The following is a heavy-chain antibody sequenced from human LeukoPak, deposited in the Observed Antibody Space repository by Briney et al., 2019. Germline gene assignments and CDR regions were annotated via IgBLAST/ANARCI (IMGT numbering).Heavy chain of an antibody. J-gene: IGHJ4*02. Sequence: SVKVSCKASGGTFSSYAISWVRQAPGQGLEWMGRIIPILGIANYAQKFQGRVTITADKSTSAAYMELSSLRSEDTAVYYCARRYCSGGSCQGGYYFDYWGQGTLVTVSS. D-gene: IGHD2-15*01. V-gene: IGHV1-69*04. CDR1: GGTFSSYA. CDR2: IIPILGIA. CDR3: ARRYCSGGSCQGGYYFDY.